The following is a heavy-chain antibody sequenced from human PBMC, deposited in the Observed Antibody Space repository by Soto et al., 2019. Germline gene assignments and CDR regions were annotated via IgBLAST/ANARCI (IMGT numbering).Heavy chain of an antibody. CDR1: GFTFSDYY. Sequence: QVHLVESGGGLVKPGGSLRLSCAASGFTFSDYYMSWIRQAPGRGLECVSYISGTGATIYYADSIKGRSTVSRDNAKNSLYLQMSSLKVEDTAGYYCVIGGGQIYYDGMDVWGQGTTVTVSS. D-gene: IGHD3-16*01. V-gene: IGHV3-11*01. CDR2: ISGTGATI. CDR3: VIGGGQIYYDGMDV. J-gene: IGHJ6*02.